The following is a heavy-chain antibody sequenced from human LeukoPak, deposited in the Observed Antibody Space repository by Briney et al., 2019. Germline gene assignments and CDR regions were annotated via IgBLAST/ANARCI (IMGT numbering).Heavy chain of an antibody. V-gene: IGHV4-34*01. CDR3: ARGRNVVVPAAIHGRFDY. J-gene: IGHJ4*02. CDR2: INHSGST. CDR1: GGSFSGYY. D-gene: IGHD2-2*02. Sequence: SETLSLTCAVYGGSFSGYYWSWIRQPPGKGLEGIGEINHSGSTNYNPSLKSRVTISVDTSKNQFSLKLRSVTAADTAVYYCARGRNVVVPAAIHGRFDYWGQGTLVTVSS.